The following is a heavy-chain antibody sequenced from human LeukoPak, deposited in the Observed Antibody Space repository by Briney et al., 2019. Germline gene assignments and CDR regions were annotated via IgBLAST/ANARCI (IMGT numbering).Heavy chain of an antibody. CDR1: GGTFSSYA. CDR2: IIPIFCTA. Sequence: SVKVSCKASGGTFSSYAISWVRQAPGQRLEWMGGIIPIFCTANYAQKFQGRVTITADESTSTAYMELSSLRSEDTAVYYCARDRGPYYYDSSGFDYWGQGTLVTVSS. CDR3: ARDRGPYYYDSSGFDY. J-gene: IGHJ4*02. V-gene: IGHV1-69*01. D-gene: IGHD3-22*01.